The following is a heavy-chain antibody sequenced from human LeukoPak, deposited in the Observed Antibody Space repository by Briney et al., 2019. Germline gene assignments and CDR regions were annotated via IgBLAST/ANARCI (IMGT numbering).Heavy chain of an antibody. CDR3: ARVLVGATTASSAFDI. J-gene: IGHJ3*02. Sequence: ASVKVSCKACGYTFTGYYMHWVRQAPGHGLEGMGWINPNSGGTNYAQKFQGRVTMTRDTSISTAYMELSRLRSDDTAVYCCARVLVGATTASSAFDIWGQGTMVTVPS. D-gene: IGHD1-26*01. CDR1: GYTFTGYY. V-gene: IGHV1-2*02. CDR2: INPNSGGT.